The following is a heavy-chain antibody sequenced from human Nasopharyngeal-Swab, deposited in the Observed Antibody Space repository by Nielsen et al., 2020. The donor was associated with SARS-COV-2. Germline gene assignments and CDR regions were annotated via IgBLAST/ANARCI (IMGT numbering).Heavy chain of an antibody. Sequence: GGSLRLSCAASGFTFDTFGMTWVRQAPGKGLGWVSRISGSGSGTHYADSVKGRFTISRDNSKNTLYLQMNSLRADDTAVYYCAKGGVSVYGDSYYFDFWGQGTLVTVSS. D-gene: IGHD4-17*01. CDR2: ISGSGSGT. CDR1: GFTFDTFG. CDR3: AKGGVSVYGDSYYFDF. J-gene: IGHJ4*02. V-gene: IGHV3-23*01.